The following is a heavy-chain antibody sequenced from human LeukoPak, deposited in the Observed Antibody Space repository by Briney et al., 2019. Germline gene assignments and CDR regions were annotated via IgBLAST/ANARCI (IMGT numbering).Heavy chain of an antibody. J-gene: IGHJ6*03. Sequence: PSETLPLTCAVYGGSFSGYYWSWIRQPPGKGLEWIGEINHSGSTNYNPSLKSRVTISVDTSKNQFSLKLSSVTAADTAVYYCASASRHYYYYMDVWGKGTTVTVSS. CDR1: GGSFSGYY. CDR2: INHSGST. V-gene: IGHV4-34*01. CDR3: ASASRHYYYYMDV.